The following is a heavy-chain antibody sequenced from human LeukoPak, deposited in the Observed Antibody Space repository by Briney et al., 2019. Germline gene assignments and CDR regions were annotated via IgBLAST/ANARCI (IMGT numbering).Heavy chain of an antibody. Sequence: VASVKVSCKASGFTFTSYYMHWGRQAPGQGLEWMGIINPSGSYTSYAQKFQGRVTMTRDTSTSTVYMELSSLRSEGTAVYYCARDNSGGSTWWFDRWGQGTLVTVSS. V-gene: IGHV1-46*01. CDR2: INPSGSYT. CDR1: GFTFTSYY. D-gene: IGHD2-15*01. CDR3: ARDNSGGSTWWFDR. J-gene: IGHJ5*02.